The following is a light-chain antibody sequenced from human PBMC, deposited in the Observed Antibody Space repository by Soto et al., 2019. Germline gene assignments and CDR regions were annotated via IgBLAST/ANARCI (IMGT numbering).Light chain of an antibody. V-gene: IGKV3-11*01. CDR2: DAS. J-gene: IGKJ5*01. CDR1: QSVRTY. Sequence: EIFLTQSPGTHSFFSGERAHLSCRASQSVRTYLARYQVKPGQAPRLLIYDASRRASGVPARFSGSGSGTDFTLTISSLEPEDFALYYCQQRNTWPPITFGQGTRLEIK. CDR3: QQRNTWPPIT.